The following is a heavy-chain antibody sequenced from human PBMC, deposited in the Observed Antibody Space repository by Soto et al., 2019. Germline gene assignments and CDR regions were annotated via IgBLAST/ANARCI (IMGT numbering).Heavy chain of an antibody. CDR2: ISSSSSYI. CDR3: ARAIAVAGTYDY. CDR1: GFTFSSYS. J-gene: IGHJ4*02. Sequence: EVQLVESGGGLVKPGGSLRLSCAASGFTFSSYSMNWVRQAPGKGLEWVSSISSSSSYIYYADSVKGRFTISRDNAKNSLYLQMNSLRAEDTAVYYCARAIAVAGTYDYWCQGTLVTVSS. D-gene: IGHD6-19*01. V-gene: IGHV3-21*01.